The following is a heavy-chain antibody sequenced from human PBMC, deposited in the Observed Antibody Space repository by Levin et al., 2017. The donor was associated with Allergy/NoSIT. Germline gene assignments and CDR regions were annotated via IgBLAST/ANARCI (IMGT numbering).Heavy chain of an antibody. D-gene: IGHD6-19*01. CDR3: ASLVITSDWSGTL. CDR1: GFTFSSYE. Sequence: GGSLRLSCAASGFTFSSYEMNWVRQAPGKGLEWVSYISSSGSTIYYADSVKGRFTISRDNAKNSLYLQMNSLRAEDTAVYYCASLVITSDWSGTLWGQGTLVTVSS. V-gene: IGHV3-48*03. CDR2: ISSSGSTI. J-gene: IGHJ4*02.